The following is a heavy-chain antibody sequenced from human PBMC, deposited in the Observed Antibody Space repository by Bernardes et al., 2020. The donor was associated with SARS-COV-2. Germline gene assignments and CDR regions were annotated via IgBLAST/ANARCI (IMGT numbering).Heavy chain of an antibody. CDR2: ISSGSRYI. CDR3: VRTTSVSSDYYFDY. J-gene: IGHJ4*02. Sequence: GSLRLSCAASGFPFGAYSLNWVRQAPGKGLEWVASISSGSRYILYADSMRGRFTISRDNAKNLLYLQMDTLRAEDTALYYCVRTTSVSSDYYFDYWGQGTLVTVSS. CDR1: GFPFGAYS. V-gene: IGHV3-21*01. D-gene: IGHD1-1*01.